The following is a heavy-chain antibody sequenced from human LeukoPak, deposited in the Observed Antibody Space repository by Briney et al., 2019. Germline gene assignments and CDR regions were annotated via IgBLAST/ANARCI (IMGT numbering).Heavy chain of an antibody. CDR2: IYPRDSQI. V-gene: IGHV5-51*01. CDR1: GYNFTTYW. Sequence: GESLKISCKASGYNFTTYWIGWVRQMPGKGLEYMGIIYPRDSQIRYSPSFQGQVTISADKSISTAYLQWTSLKASDTAIYYCARHTKRPQAGWFDPWGQGTLVTVSS. J-gene: IGHJ5*02. CDR3: ARHTKRPQAGWFDP. D-gene: IGHD6-25*01.